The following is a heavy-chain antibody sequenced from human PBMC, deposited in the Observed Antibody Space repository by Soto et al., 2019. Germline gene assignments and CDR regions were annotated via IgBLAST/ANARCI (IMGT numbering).Heavy chain of an antibody. V-gene: IGHV4-31*03. CDR2: IYYSGST. CDR1: GGSISSGGYY. D-gene: IGHD2-2*01. J-gene: IGHJ4*02. CDR3: AGDLEVVGFDY. Sequence: QVQLQESGPGLVKPSQTLSLTCTVSGGSISSGGYYWSWIRQHPGKGLEWIGYIYYSGSTYYNPSLKSRVTISVDTSNNQSALKLGSVTAADTAVYYGAGDLEVVGFDYWGQGTLVVVAS.